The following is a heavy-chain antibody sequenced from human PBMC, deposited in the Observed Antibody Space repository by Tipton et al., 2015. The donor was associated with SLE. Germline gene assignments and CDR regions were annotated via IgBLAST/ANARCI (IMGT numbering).Heavy chain of an antibody. CDR1: GFTFSSYE. V-gene: IGHV3-48*03. Sequence: SLRLSCAASGFTFSSYEMNWVRQAPGKGLEWVSYISSSGSTIYYADSVKGRFTISRDNAKNSLYLQMNSLRAEDTAVYYCARDEHYYGSGSYYYWGQGTLVSVSS. CDR2: ISSSGSTI. CDR3: ARDEHYYGSGSYYY. D-gene: IGHD3-10*01. J-gene: IGHJ4*02.